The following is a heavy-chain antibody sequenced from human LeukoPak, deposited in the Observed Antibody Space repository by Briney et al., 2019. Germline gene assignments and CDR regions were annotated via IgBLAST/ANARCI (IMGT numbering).Heavy chain of an antibody. V-gene: IGHV1-2*06. CDR1: GYTFTGYY. J-gene: IGHJ6*02. CDR2: INPSSGGT. Sequence: ASLKVSCKASGYTFTGYYIHWVREAPGQELEWMGRINPSSGGTNYAQNFQGRVTMTRDTSISTAYMDLSSLRSDDTAVYYCAREVGGSGTYGMDVWGQGTTVTVSS. CDR3: AREVGGSGTYGMDV. D-gene: IGHD3-10*01.